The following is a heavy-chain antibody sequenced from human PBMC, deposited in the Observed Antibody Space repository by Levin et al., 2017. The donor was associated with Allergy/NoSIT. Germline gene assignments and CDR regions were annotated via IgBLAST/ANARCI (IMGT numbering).Heavy chain of an antibody. J-gene: IGHJ4*02. Sequence: PAASVKVSCKASGYTFTGYYMHWVRQAPGQGLEWMGWINPNSGATNYVQKFQGRVTMTRDTSISTAYMELSRLRSDDTAVYYCARDGYSSGWYGPFDYGGQGTLVTVSS. V-gene: IGHV1-2*02. CDR2: INPNSGAT. CDR3: ARDGYSSGWYGPFDY. CDR1: GYTFTGYY. D-gene: IGHD6-19*01.